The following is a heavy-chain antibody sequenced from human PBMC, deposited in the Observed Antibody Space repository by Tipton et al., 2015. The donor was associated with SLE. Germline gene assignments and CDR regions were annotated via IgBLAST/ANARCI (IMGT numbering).Heavy chain of an antibody. D-gene: IGHD3-22*01. CDR2: IYTSGST. J-gene: IGHJ4*02. CDR1: GGPFSGYY. V-gene: IGHV4-59*10. Sequence: TLSLTCAVYGGPFSGYYWSWIRQPAGKGLEWIGRIYTSGSTNYNPSLKSRVTISVDTSKNQFSLKLSSVTAADTAVYYCARFRGYDSSGYYHFDYWGQGTLVTVSS. CDR3: ARFRGYDSSGYYHFDY.